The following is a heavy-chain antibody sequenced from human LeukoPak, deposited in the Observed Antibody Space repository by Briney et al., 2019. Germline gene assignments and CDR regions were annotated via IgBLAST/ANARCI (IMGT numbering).Heavy chain of an antibody. D-gene: IGHD3-10*01. CDR3: TTDMSWFGELSYGRPNGY. Sequence: AGGSLRLSCAASGFTFSSYGMHWVRQAPGKGLEWVAFIRYDGSNKYYADSVKGRFTISRDNSKNTLYLQMNSLKTEDTAVYYCTTDMSWFGELSYGRPNGYWGQGTLVTVSS. CDR2: IRYDGSNK. J-gene: IGHJ4*02. CDR1: GFTFSSYG. V-gene: IGHV3-30*02.